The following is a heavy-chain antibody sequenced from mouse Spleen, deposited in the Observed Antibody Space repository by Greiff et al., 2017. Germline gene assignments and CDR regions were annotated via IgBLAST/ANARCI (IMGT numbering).Heavy chain of an antibody. D-gene: IGHD3-2*01. CDR3: AIDSSGYEAMDY. CDR1: GFTFSDYG. V-gene: IGHV5-15*02. J-gene: IGHJ4*01. Sequence: EVKLVESGGGLVQPGGSRKLSCAASGFTFSDYGMAWVRQAPGKGPEWVAFISNLAYSIYYADTVTGRFTISRENAKNTLYLEMSSLRSEDTAMYYCAIDSSGYEAMDYWGQGTSVTVSS. CDR2: ISNLAYSI.